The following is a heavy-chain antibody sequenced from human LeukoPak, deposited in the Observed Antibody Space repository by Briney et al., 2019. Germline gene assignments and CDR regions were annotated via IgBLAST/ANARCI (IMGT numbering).Heavy chain of an antibody. D-gene: IGHD1-26*01. J-gene: IGHJ4*02. CDR2: IKQDGSEK. Sequence: PGGSLRLSCAASGFSFSSYWMSWVRQAPGKGLEWVANIKQDGSEKNYVDSVKGGFTISRDNAKNSLYLQMNSLRAEDMAVYYCARRRYSGSSQHFDYWGQGTLVTVSS. V-gene: IGHV3-7*01. CDR1: GFSFSSYW. CDR3: ARRRYSGSSQHFDY.